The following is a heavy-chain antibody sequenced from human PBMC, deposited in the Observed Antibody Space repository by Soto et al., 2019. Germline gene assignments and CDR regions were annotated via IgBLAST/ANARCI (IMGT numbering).Heavy chain of an antibody. D-gene: IGHD1-20*01. J-gene: IGHJ4*02. CDR3: AKDLYTWNYFDC. V-gene: IGHV3-30*18. CDR2: ISHDGSKK. CDR1: GFTFSSFG. Sequence: SLRLSCVASGFTFSSFGMHLVRLAPGKWQEWVAAISHDGSKKPYAASVQGRFTISRDNSRNTLSLQMNSLRAEDTALYYCAKDLYTWNYFDCWGQGTLVTVSS.